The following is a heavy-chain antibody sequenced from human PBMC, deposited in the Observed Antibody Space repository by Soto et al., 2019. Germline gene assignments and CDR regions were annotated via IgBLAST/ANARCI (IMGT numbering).Heavy chain of an antibody. V-gene: IGHV3-30*18. CDR2: ISYDGSNK. D-gene: IGHD4-17*01. Sequence: QVQLVESGGGVVQPGRSLRLSCAASGFTFSSYGIHWVRQAPGKGLGRAAVISYDGSNKYYADSVKGRFTISRDNSKNTLYLQMNCVRAEDTAVYYWAKDLPYGDYGVDGMDVWGQGTTVTVSS. CDR3: AKDLPYGDYGVDGMDV. CDR1: GFTFSSYG. J-gene: IGHJ6*02.